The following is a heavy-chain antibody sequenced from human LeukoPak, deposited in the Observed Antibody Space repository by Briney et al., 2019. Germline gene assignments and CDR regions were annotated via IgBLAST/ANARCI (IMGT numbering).Heavy chain of an antibody. J-gene: IGHJ6*01. CDR1: GFTFSSYY. CDR2: ISGSGGTT. D-gene: IGHD3-10*01. CDR3: AKDTLVLLWVRESGYYGMDV. Sequence: GGSLTLTCAASGFTFSSYYLSWVRQPPGKGLEWVSAISGSGGTTYYAASEKGRFTIFRDNSNNMLFLQMNSMDADATVVLYCAKDTLVLLWVRESGYYGMDVWGQGATVSVSS. V-gene: IGHV3-23*01.